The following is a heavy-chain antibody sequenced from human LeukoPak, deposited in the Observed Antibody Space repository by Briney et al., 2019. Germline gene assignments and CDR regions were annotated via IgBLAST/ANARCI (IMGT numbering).Heavy chain of an antibody. D-gene: IGHD6-13*01. Sequence: PSQTLSLTCAISGDSVSNNNVAWNWIRQSPSRGLEWLGRTYYRSKWYNDYAVSVKSRITINPDTSKNQFSLQLNSVTPEDTAVCYCAKGEDLAAAGTFAFDIWGQGTMVTVSS. CDR2: TYYRSKWYN. V-gene: IGHV6-1*01. CDR1: GDSVSNNNVA. CDR3: AKGEDLAAAGTFAFDI. J-gene: IGHJ3*02.